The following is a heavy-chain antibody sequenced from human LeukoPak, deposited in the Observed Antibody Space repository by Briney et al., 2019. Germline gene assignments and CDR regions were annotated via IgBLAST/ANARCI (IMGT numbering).Heavy chain of an antibody. CDR1: GGSISSYY. V-gene: IGHV4-39*07. J-gene: IGHJ4*02. CDR3: ARGTRGSDSSFDF. Sequence: SETLSLTCTVSGGSISSYYWGWIRQPPGKGLEWIGNIYYSGSTYYNPSLKSRVTTSVDTSKKQFSLKLSSVTAADTAVYYCARGTRGSDSSFDFWGQGTLVTVSS. D-gene: IGHD1-1*01. CDR2: IYYSGST.